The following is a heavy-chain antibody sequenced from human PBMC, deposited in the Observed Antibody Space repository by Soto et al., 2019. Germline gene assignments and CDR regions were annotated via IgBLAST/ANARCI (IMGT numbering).Heavy chain of an antibody. CDR3: ARGYDILTGPLDY. D-gene: IGHD3-9*01. J-gene: IGHJ4*02. CDR2: IYHSGST. Sequence: PSETLSLTCGVLGGSISSGGYSWSWIRQPPGKGLEWIGYIYHSGSTYYNPSLKSRVTISVDTSKSQFSLNLNSVTAADTAVYYCARGYDILTGPLDYWGPGTLVTVSS. V-gene: IGHV4-30-2*01. CDR1: GGSISSGGYS.